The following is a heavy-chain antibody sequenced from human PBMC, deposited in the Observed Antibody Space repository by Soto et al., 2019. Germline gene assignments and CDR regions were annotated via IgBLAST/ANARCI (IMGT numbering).Heavy chain of an antibody. V-gene: IGHV5-51*01. CDR3: ARQEYCGSTSCYTVDS. CDR2: IYLGDSNT. D-gene: IGHD2-2*02. Sequence: PGESLKISCKGSGYRFTSYWIGWVRQMPGKGLEWMGIIYLGDSNTRYSPSFQGQVTISADKSISTAYLQWSSLKASDTAIYYCARQEYCGSTSCYTVDSWGQGTLVTVSS. CDR1: GYRFTSYW. J-gene: IGHJ4*02.